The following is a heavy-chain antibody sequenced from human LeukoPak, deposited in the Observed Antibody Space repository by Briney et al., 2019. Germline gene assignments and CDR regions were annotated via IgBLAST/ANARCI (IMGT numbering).Heavy chain of an antibody. Sequence: ASVTVSCMASGYTFTSYGISWVRQAPGQGLEWMGWISAYNGNTNYAQKLQGRVTINTNTTTSTAYMGLRSVRSDDTAVYYCARDTAYGSGSYEFWGEGTLVTVSS. J-gene: IGHJ4*02. CDR2: ISAYNGNT. V-gene: IGHV1-18*01. CDR1: GYTFTSYG. D-gene: IGHD3-10*01. CDR3: ARDTAYGSGSYEF.